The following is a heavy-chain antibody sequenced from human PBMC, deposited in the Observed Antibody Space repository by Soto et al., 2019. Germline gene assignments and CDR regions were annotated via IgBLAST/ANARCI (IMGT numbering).Heavy chain of an antibody. CDR2: IYSGGST. Sequence: VGPRWLARPASGFCISSKYMSYVSQAPGKGLEWVSVIYSGGSTYYADSVKGRFTISRDNSKNTLYLQMNSLRAEDTAVYYCARDRIAVAGNPEYFQHWGQGTLVTVPQ. CDR3: ARDRIAVAGNPEYFQH. V-gene: IGHV3-66*01. J-gene: IGHJ1*01. CDR1: GFCISSKY. D-gene: IGHD6-19*01.